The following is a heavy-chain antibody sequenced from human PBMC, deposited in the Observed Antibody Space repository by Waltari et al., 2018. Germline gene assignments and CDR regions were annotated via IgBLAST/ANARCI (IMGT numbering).Heavy chain of an antibody. Sequence: QVQLVQSGAEVKKPGASVKVSCKASGYTFTGYYMHWVRKAPGQGLDGMGRINPTSGGTNYAQKFQGRVTMTRDPSISTAYMELSRLRSDDTAVYYCARERDGYNPDAFDIWGQGTMVTVSS. V-gene: IGHV1-2*06. J-gene: IGHJ3*02. D-gene: IGHD5-12*01. CDR1: GYTFTGYY. CDR2: INPTSGGT. CDR3: ARERDGYNPDAFDI.